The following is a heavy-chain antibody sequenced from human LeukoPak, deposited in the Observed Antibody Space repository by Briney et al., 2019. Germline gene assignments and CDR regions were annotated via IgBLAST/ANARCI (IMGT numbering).Heavy chain of an antibody. D-gene: IGHD4-17*01. CDR2: IYHSGTT. J-gene: IGHJ4*02. CDR3: ARGRNGGDGDRPFDY. Sequence: SGTLSLTCAVSGGSISSSNWWTWVRQPPGKGLEWLGEIYHSGTTNYNPSLKSRVTISVDTSKNQFSLKLSSVTAADTAVYYCARGRNGGDGDRPFDYWGQGTLVTVSS. V-gene: IGHV4-4*02. CDR1: GGSISSSNW.